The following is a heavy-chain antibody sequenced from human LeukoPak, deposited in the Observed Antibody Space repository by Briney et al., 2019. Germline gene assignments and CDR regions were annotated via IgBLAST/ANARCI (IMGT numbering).Heavy chain of an antibody. CDR2: ISSSGSTI. V-gene: IGHV3-11*04. J-gene: IGHJ4*02. CDR1: GFTFSDYY. D-gene: IGHD5-18*01. Sequence: GGALRLSCAASGFTFSDYYMSWIRQAPGKGLEWVSYISSSGSTIYYADPVKGRFTISRDNAKNSLYLQMNSLRAEDTAVYYCARCSRIQLWFDYWGQGTLVTVSS. CDR3: ARCSRIQLWFDY.